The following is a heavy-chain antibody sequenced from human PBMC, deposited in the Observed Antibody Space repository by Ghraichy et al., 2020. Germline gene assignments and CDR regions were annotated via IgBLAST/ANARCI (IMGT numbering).Heavy chain of an antibody. Sequence: SETLSLTCTVSGVSINSSSYYWVWIRQPPGKGLEWFGSIYYSGSTYYNPSLKSRVTISVDTSKNQFSLKLSSVTAADTAVYYCARTPTESKDDAFDIWGQGTMVTVSS. J-gene: IGHJ3*02. CDR1: GVSINSSSYY. V-gene: IGHV4-39*07. D-gene: IGHD2-15*01. CDR3: ARTPTESKDDAFDI. CDR2: IYYSGST.